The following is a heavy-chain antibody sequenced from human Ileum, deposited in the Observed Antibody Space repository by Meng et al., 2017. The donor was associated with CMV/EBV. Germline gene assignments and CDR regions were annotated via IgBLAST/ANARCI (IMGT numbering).Heavy chain of an antibody. V-gene: IGHV3-30*02. D-gene: IGHD1-26*01. CDR1: GFTFDSYW. J-gene: IGHJ6*02. CDR2: MRFDGSNK. CDR3: AKDLGLGGTYYHYGMDV. Sequence: GGSLRLSCAVSGFTFDSYWMSWVRQVPGKGLEWVAFMRFDGSNKYYADSVRGRFTISRDNSKNTLFVQMNSLRTEDTAVYYCAKDLGLGGTYYHYGMDVWGQGTTVTVSS.